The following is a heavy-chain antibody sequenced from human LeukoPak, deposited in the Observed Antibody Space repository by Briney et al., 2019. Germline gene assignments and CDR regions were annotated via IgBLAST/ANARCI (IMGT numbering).Heavy chain of an antibody. D-gene: IGHD4-11*01. CDR1: GYSISSGYY. V-gene: IGHV4-38-2*02. CDR2: IYHSGST. J-gene: IGHJ3*02. Sequence: PSETLSLTCTVSGYSISSGYYWGWIRQPPGKGLGWIGSIYHSGSTYYNPSLKSRVTISVDTSKNQLSQKLSSVTAADTAVYYCAHPVNDAFDIWGQGTMVTVSS. CDR3: AHPVNDAFDI.